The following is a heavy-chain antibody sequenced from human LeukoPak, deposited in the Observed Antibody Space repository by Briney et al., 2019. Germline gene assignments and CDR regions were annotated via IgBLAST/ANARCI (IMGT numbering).Heavy chain of an antibody. J-gene: IGHJ4*02. CDR1: GFTFSSYA. Sequence: GGSLRLSCAASGFTFSSYAMSWVRQAPGKGLECISYISSSGRTLYYADSVKGRFTISRDNAKNSLHLQMDSLRVEDTAVYYCTGGRTTGNHDYWGQGTLVTVSS. CDR2: ISSSGRTL. CDR3: TGGRTTGNHDY. D-gene: IGHD1-1*01. V-gene: IGHV3-48*03.